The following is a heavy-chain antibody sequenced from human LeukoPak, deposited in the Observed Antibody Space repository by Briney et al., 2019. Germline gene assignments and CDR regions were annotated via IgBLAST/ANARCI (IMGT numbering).Heavy chain of an antibody. J-gene: IGHJ4*02. CDR2: ISVGVGST. D-gene: IGHD3-10*01. Sequence: GGSLRLSCAASGSTLTKYAMSWVRQAPGKGLEWVSAISVGVGSTYYADSVKGRFTISRDSSKNTLFLQMNSLRAEDAVVYYCAQRELSVIYWGQGTLVTVSS. CDR3: AQRELSVIY. CDR1: GSTLTKYA. V-gene: IGHV3-23*01.